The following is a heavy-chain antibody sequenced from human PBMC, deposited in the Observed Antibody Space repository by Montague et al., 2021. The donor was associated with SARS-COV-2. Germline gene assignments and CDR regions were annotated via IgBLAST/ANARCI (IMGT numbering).Heavy chain of an antibody. CDR1: GGSVISDTYF. CDR3: ARAANILSGFYNHHFEY. J-gene: IGHJ4*02. CDR2: IYDSDTT. V-gene: IGHV4-61*01. D-gene: IGHD3-9*01. Sequence: SETLSLTCTVSGGSVISDTYFWSWIRQPPGKGLEWIAYIYDSDTTNNNPSFWSRVSMSSDRSKNQFSLKLTSVTPADTAVYYCARAANILSGFYNHHFEYWGQGILVTVSS.